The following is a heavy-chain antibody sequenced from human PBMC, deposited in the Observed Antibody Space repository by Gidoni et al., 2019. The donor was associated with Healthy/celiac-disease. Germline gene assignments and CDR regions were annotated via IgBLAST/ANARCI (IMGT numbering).Heavy chain of an antibody. CDR1: GYSSSSGYY. CDR2: IYHSGST. Sequence: QVQLQESGTGLVTPSETLSITCAGSGYSSSSGYYWGWIRQPPGKGLVWIGSIYHSGSTYYTPSLKSRFTISVDTSKNQFSLKLSSVTAADTSVYYCARSVYSGSYSDAFDIWGQGTMVTVSS. CDR3: ARSVYSGSYSDAFDI. V-gene: IGHV4-38-2*01. D-gene: IGHD1-26*01. J-gene: IGHJ3*02.